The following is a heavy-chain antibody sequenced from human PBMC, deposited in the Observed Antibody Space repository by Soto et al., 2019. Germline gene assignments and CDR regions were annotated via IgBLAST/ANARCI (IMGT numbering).Heavy chain of an antibody. CDR2: INAGNGNT. J-gene: IGHJ3*02. V-gene: IGHV1-3*01. CDR3: ARDFWSTYYYDSSGYYGGSAFDI. CDR1: GYTFTSYA. D-gene: IGHD3-22*01. Sequence: QVQLVQSGAEVKKPGASVKVSCKASGYTFTSYAMHWVRQAPGQRLEWMGWINAGNGNTKYSQKFQGRVTITRDTSASTAYMELSSLRSEDTAVYYCARDFWSTYYYDSSGYYGGSAFDIWGQGTMVTVSS.